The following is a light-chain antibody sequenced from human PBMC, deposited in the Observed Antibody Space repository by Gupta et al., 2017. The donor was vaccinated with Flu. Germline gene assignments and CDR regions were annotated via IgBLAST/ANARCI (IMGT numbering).Light chain of an antibody. CDR2: AAS. CDR1: QSISSY. Sequence: DIQMTQSPSSLSASVGDRVTITCRASQSISSYLNWYQQKPGKAPKLLLYAASSSRSRVPSRFTGSASGTDFTLTISMLHPEDFATYYCQRSDSTPLTFGAGTKVEIK. CDR3: QRSDSTPLT. V-gene: IGKV1-39*01. J-gene: IGKJ4*01.